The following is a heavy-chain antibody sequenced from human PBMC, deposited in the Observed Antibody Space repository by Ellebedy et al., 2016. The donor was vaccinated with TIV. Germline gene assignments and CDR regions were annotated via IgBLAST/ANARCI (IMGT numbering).Heavy chain of an antibody. CDR1: GYTFTSYG. Sequence: AASVKVSCKASGYTFTSYGISWVRQAPGQGLEWMGWISAYNGNTNYAQKFQGRVTMSEDTSTDTAYMELSSLRSEDTAVYYCARERYSRVELDYWGQGTLVTVSS. J-gene: IGHJ4*02. V-gene: IGHV1-18*01. CDR2: ISAYNGNT. D-gene: IGHD6-13*01. CDR3: ARERYSRVELDY.